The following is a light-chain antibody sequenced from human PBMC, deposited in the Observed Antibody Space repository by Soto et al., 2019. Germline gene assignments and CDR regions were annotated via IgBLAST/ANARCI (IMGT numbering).Light chain of an antibody. Sequence: EIVMTQSPATLSVSPGERATLSCRASQSVNSNLAWYQQKPGHSPRLLIYGASTRFTGIPARFSGSVSGTEFTLTISSLQSEDFAIYYCQQHNSWPPVFGQGTKLEIK. CDR1: QSVNSN. J-gene: IGKJ2*01. V-gene: IGKV3-15*01. CDR3: QQHNSWPPV. CDR2: GAS.